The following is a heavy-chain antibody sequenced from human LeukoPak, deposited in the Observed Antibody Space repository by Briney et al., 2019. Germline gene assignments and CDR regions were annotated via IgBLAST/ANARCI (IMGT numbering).Heavy chain of an antibody. J-gene: IGHJ5*02. CDR1: GGSFSGYY. CDR3: ARGKWIAVAGRNWFDP. Sequence: SETLSLTCAVYGGSFSGYYWSWIRQPPGKGLEWIGEINHSGSTNYNPSLKSRVTISVDMSKNQFSLKLSSVTAADTAVYYCARGKWIAVAGRNWFDPWGQGTLVTVSS. D-gene: IGHD6-19*01. CDR2: INHSGST. V-gene: IGHV4-34*01.